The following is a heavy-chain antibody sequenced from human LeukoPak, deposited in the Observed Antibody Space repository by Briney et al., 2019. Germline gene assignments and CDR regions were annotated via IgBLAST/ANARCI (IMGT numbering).Heavy chain of an antibody. CDR2: IIPIFGTA. CDR1: GGTFSSYA. J-gene: IGHJ6*03. Sequence: SVKVSCKASGGTFSSYAISWVRQAPGQGLERMGGIIPIFGTANYAQKFQGRVTITTDESTSTAYMELSSLRSEDTAVYYCAVHPTDYYYMDVWGKGTTVTVSS. D-gene: IGHD1-1*01. CDR3: AVHPTDYYYMDV. V-gene: IGHV1-69*05.